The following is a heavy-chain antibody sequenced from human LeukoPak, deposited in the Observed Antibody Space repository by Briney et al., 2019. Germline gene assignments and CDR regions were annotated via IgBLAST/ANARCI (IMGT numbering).Heavy chain of an antibody. CDR2: IIPIFGTA. Sequence: ASVKVSCKASGGTFSSYAISWVRQAPGQELEWMGGIIPIFGTANYAQKFQGRVTITADEYTSTAYMELSSLRSEDTAVYYCSRDLGTRVRGDESFDYWGQRTLVTVSS. CDR1: GGTFSSYA. J-gene: IGHJ4*02. CDR3: SRDLGTRVRGDESFDY. V-gene: IGHV1-69*01. D-gene: IGHD3-10*01.